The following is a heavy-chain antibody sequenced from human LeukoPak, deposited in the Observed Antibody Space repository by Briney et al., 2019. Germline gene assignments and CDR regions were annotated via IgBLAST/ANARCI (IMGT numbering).Heavy chain of an antibody. CDR2: IYYSGST. D-gene: IGHD3-22*01. Sequence: SETLSLTCTVSGGSISSNYWSWIRQPPGKGLEWIGYIYYSGSTNYNPSLKSRVTISVDTSKNQFSLKLSSVTAADTAVYYCARHSSGSHSYFDYWGQGTLVTVSS. V-gene: IGHV4-59*01. CDR1: GGSISSNY. J-gene: IGHJ4*02. CDR3: ARHSSGSHSYFDY.